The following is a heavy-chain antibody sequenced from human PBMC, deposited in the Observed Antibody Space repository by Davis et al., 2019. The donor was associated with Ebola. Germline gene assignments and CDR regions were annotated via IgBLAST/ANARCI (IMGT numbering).Heavy chain of an antibody. Sequence: GESLKISCEASGYSFSSYWIGWVRQMSGKGLEWMGIIYPGDSDTRYSPSFQGQVTISADKSINTAHLQWDSLKASDTAIYYCARPHDYDMDVWGQGTTVTVSS. CDR3: ARPHDYDMDV. J-gene: IGHJ6*02. CDR1: GYSFSSYW. CDR2: IYPGDSDT. V-gene: IGHV5-51*01.